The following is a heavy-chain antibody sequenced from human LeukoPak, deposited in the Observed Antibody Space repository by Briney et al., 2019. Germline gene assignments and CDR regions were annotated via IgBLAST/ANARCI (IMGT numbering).Heavy chain of an antibody. Sequence: GGSRRLSGSASGFTFTDYAMSWVRQAAGRGLEWVSVISGGGSSTYFGDSVRGRFTISRDNSKNTVYLQMNSLRAEDTAVYYCARANGELDYWGQGTLVTVSS. CDR1: GFTFTDYA. J-gene: IGHJ4*02. CDR3: ARANGELDY. V-gene: IGHV3-23*01. D-gene: IGHD4-17*01. CDR2: ISGGGSST.